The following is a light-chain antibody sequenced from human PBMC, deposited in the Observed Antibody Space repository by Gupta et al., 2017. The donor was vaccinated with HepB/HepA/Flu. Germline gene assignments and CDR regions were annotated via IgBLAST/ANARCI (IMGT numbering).Light chain of an antibody. CDR3: QKYRRSPFT. V-gene: IGKV1-5*03. CDR1: QRVSGW. Sequence: DIQMTQSPSTLSASLGDEVTITCRASQRVSGWLAWYQQKPGKAPKLLIYSISTLEGGVPSRLSGRGSGTVCTLNSSSLEPGDWATYEGQKYRRSPFTFGRGTKVEIK. J-gene: IGKJ4*01. CDR2: SIS.